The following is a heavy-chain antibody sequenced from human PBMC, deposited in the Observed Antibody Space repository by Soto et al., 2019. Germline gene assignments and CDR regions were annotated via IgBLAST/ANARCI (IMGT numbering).Heavy chain of an antibody. CDR1: GYTFTTYG. CDR3: ARVKVPAAVLGAFDV. D-gene: IGHD2-2*01. J-gene: IGHJ3*01. V-gene: IGHV1-18*01. CDR2: INPLKGDT. Sequence: QAQLVQSGGEMKKAGASVKVSCKASGYTFTTYGITWVRQAPGQGLDWMGWINPLKGDTKSAANFQDRVTMTTDTSTRTAYMVLRSLRSDDTAVYYCARVKVPAAVLGAFDVWGQGTLVTVSS.